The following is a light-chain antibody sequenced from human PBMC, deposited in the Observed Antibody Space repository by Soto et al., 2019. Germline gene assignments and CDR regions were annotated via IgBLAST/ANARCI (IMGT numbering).Light chain of an antibody. CDR3: SAYTRSSTLYV. V-gene: IGLV2-14*01. J-gene: IGLJ1*01. Sequence: QSALTQPASVSGSPGQSITISCTGTSSDVGGYNYVSWYQQHPGKAPKLMIYEVSNRPSGVSNRFSGSKSGNTASLTISGLQAEYETDYYCSAYTRSSTLYVFGPGTKVTVL. CDR1: SSDVGGYNY. CDR2: EVS.